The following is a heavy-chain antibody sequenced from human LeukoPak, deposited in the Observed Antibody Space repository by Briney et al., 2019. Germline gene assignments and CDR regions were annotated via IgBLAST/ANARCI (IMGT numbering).Heavy chain of an antibody. CDR3: AKDLFRSYFDL. CDR1: GFTFSDYY. V-gene: IGHV3-11*06. Sequence: GGSLRLSCAASGFTFSDYYMSWIRQAPGKGLEWASSISTSSTYIYYADSVKGRFTISRDNAKNSLYLQMNSLRAEDTAVYYCAKDLFRSYFDLWGRGTLVTVSS. CDR2: ISTSSTYI. D-gene: IGHD2-21*01. J-gene: IGHJ2*01.